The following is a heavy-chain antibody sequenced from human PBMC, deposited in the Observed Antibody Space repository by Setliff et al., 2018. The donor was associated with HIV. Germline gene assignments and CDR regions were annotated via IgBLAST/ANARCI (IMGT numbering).Heavy chain of an antibody. CDR2: MNPNSGNT. Sequence: GASVKVSCKASGYTFTSYDINWVRQATGQGLEWMGWMNPNSGNTGYAQKFQGRVTMTRNTSISTAYMELSSLRSEDTAVYYCARGIGISSSWDSLGWYNWFDPWGQGTLGTVSS. CDR3: ARGIGISSSWDSLGWYNWFDP. J-gene: IGHJ5*02. CDR1: GYTFTSYD. V-gene: IGHV1-8*01. D-gene: IGHD6-13*01.